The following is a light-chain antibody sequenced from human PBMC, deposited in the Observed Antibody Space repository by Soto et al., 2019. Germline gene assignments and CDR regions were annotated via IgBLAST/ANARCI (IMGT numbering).Light chain of an antibody. Sequence: DIQMTQSPSSLSASVGDRVTITCRASQSISTYLNWYQQKPGKAPKLLIYAASSLQSGVPSRFRGSRSGTDFTLTISSLQPEDFETYYCQQSYRTLRTFSQVTKLEIK. CDR2: AAS. V-gene: IGKV1-39*01. CDR3: QQSYRTLRT. CDR1: QSISTY. J-gene: IGKJ2*01.